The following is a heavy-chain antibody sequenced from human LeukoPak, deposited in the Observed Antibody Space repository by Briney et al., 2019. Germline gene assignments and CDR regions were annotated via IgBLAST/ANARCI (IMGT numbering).Heavy chain of an antibody. CDR3: ASSPVTTSFSDY. D-gene: IGHD4-17*01. V-gene: IGHV4-61*02. J-gene: IGHJ4*02. CDR2: IYTSGST. CDR1: GGSISSGSYY. Sequence: SETLSLTCTVSGGSISSGSYYWSWIRQPAGKGLEWIGRIYTSGSTNYNPSLKSRVTISVDTSKNQFSLKLSSVTAADTAVYYCASSPVTTSFSDYWGQGTLVTVS.